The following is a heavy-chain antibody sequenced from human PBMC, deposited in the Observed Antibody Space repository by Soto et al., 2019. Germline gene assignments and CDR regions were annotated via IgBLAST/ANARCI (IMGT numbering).Heavy chain of an antibody. CDR3: ARVQYYYDSSGYYSDTFDY. Sequence: PSETLSLTCAVYGGSFSGYYWSGIRQSPGKGLEWIGEINHSGSTNYNPSLKSRVTISVDTSKNQFSLKLSSVTAADTAVYYCARVQYYYDSSGYYSDTFDYWGQGTLVTVS. CDR1: GGSFSGYY. J-gene: IGHJ4*02. D-gene: IGHD3-22*01. V-gene: IGHV4-34*01. CDR2: INHSGST.